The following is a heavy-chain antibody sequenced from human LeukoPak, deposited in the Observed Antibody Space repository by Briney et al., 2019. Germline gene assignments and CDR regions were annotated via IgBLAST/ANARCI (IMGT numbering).Heavy chain of an antibody. CDR1: GYIFTDYF. Sequence: GASVKVSCKASGYIFTDYFLHWVRQAPGQGLEWMGWINPNSGGTNYAQKFQGRVTMTRDTSISTAYMELSRLRSDDTAVYYCARGEHGDYFDYWGQGTLVTVSS. CDR2: INPNSGGT. J-gene: IGHJ4*02. D-gene: IGHD3-16*01. V-gene: IGHV1-2*02. CDR3: ARGEHGDYFDY.